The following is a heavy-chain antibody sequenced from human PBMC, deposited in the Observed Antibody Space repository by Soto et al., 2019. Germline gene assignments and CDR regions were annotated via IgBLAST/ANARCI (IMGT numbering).Heavy chain of an antibody. CDR3: ARGRGGITMVRGVSYYYYGMDV. D-gene: IGHD3-10*01. Sequence: PSETLSLTCTVSGGSISSYYWSWIRQPPGKGLEWIGYIYYSGSTNYNPSLKSRVTISVDTSKNQFSLKLSSVTAADTAVYYCARGRGGITMVRGVSYYYYGMDVWGQGTLVTVS. J-gene: IGHJ6*02. CDR2: IYYSGST. CDR1: GGSISSYY. V-gene: IGHV4-59*01.